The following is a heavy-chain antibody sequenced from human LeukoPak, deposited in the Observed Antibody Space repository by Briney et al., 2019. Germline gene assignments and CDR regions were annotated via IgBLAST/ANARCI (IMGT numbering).Heavy chain of an antibody. CDR2: ISYDGSNK. Sequence: GGSLRLSCAASGFSLSTYAMHWVRQAPGKGLEWVAVISYDGSNKYYADSVKGRFTISRDNSKNTLYLQMNSLRAEDTAVYYCARDRGYSYGQRNYFDYWGQGTLVTVSS. D-gene: IGHD5-18*01. J-gene: IGHJ4*02. V-gene: IGHV3-30-3*01. CDR3: ARDRGYSYGQRNYFDY. CDR1: GFSLSTYA.